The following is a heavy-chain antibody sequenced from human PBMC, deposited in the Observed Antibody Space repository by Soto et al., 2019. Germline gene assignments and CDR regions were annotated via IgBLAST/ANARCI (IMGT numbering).Heavy chain of an antibody. CDR3: ARVGRLHYFDY. Sequence: QVQLVESGGGVVKPGRSLRLSCAASGFTFSSYAMHWVRQAPGKGLEWVAVISYDGSNKYYADSVKGRFTISRDNSKNTMFLQMNSRLAEDTAVYYCARVGRLHYFDYWGQGTLVTVSS. V-gene: IGHV3-30-3*01. J-gene: IGHJ4*02. CDR1: GFTFSSYA. CDR2: ISYDGSNK. D-gene: IGHD4-17*01.